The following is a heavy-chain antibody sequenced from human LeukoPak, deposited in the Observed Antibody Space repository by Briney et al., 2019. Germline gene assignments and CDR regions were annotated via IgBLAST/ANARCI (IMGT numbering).Heavy chain of an antibody. D-gene: IGHD6-13*01. V-gene: IGHV3-53*01. CDR3: ARCYSSSWLDY. Sequence: GGSLRLSCAASGFTVSSNYMSWVRQAPGKGLEWVSVIYSGGSTYYADSVKGRFTISRDNSKNTLYLQMNSLRAEDTAVYYCARCYSSSWLDYWGQGTLVTVSS. CDR2: IYSGGST. CDR1: GFTVSSNY. J-gene: IGHJ4*02.